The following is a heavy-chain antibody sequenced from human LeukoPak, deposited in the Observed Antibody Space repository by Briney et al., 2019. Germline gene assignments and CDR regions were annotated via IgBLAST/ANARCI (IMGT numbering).Heavy chain of an antibody. CDR1: GYSFSSYW. D-gene: IGHD3-10*01. Sequence: GESLKISCKGSGYSFSSYWIAWVRQMPGKGLEWMGIIYPGDSDTRYSPSFQGQVTISADKSTSTAYLQWSSLKASDSAMYYYARQKYTYDSADYWAREPWSPSPQ. V-gene: IGHV5-51*01. J-gene: IGHJ4*02. CDR3: ARQKYTYDSADY. CDR2: IYPGDSDT.